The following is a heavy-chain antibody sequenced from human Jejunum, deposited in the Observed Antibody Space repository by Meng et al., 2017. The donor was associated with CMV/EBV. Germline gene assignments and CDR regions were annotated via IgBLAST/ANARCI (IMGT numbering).Heavy chain of an antibody. CDR2: MTPKSGNT. CDR1: GNTFNKYD. J-gene: IGHJ4*02. V-gene: IGHV1-8*01. Sequence: VSFKASGNTFNKYDISWVRQAPGQGLEWMGSMTPKSGNTVYAQKFQGRVTMTWDTSTTTAYMELSSLRSEDTAMYYCARGLDLPYWGQGTLVTVSS. CDR3: ARGLDLPY.